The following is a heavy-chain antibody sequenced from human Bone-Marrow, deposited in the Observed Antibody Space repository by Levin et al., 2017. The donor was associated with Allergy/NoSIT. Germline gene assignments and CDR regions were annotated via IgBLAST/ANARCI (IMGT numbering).Heavy chain of an antibody. CDR3: GRSRCSRTICYPEELNWLDP. J-gene: IGHJ5*02. CDR2: IWYDGSYK. V-gene: IGHV3-30*02. Sequence: GESLKISCAASGFTFSTFGMHWVRQAPGKGLEWVALIWYDGSYKYYAESVKGRFIISRDNSQNTLYLQMNSLRDEDTAVYYCGRSRCSRTICYPEELNWLDPWGQGTLVTVSS. CDR1: GFTFSTFG. D-gene: IGHD2-2*01.